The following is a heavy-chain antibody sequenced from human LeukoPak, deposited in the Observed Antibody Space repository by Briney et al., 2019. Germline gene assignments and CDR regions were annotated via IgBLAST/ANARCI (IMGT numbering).Heavy chain of an antibody. V-gene: IGHV4-59*01. CDR3: ARSLYYDFWSGYPGANYYHYMDV. CDR1: GGSISSYC. CDR2: IYYRGST. D-gene: IGHD3-3*01. Sequence: PSETLSLTCTVSGGSISSYCWSWIRQPPGKGLEWIGYIYYRGSTNYNPSLKSRVTISVDTSKNQFSLKLSSVTAADTAVYYCARSLYYDFWSGYPGANYYHYMDVWGKGTTVTVSS. J-gene: IGHJ6*03.